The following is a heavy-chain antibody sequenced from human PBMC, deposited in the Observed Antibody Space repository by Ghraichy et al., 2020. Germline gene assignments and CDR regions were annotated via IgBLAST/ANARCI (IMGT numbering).Heavy chain of an antibody. D-gene: IGHD1-20*01. CDR2: IIPILGIA. CDR3: ARDFMGRDNWNGSNWFDP. J-gene: IGHJ5*02. Sequence: SVKVSCKASGGTFSSYAISWVRQAPGQGLEWMGRIIPILGIANYAQKFQGRVTITADKSTSTAYMELSSLRSEDTAVYYCARDFMGRDNWNGSNWFDPWGQGTLVTVSS. CDR1: GGTFSSYA. V-gene: IGHV1-69*04.